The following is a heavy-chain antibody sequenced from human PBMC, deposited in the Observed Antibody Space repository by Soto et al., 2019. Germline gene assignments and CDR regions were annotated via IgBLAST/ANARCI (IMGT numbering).Heavy chain of an antibody. D-gene: IGHD3-16*01. CDR2: IYSGGST. CDR1: GFTVSSNY. V-gene: IGHV3-53*04. J-gene: IGHJ6*02. CDR3: ARDLVAEGTWGGGYYGMDV. Sequence: ESGGGLVQPGGSLRLSCAASGFTVSSNYMSWVRQAPGKGLEWVSVIYSGGSTYYADSVKGRFTISRHNSKNTLYLQMNSLGAEDTAVYYCARDLVAEGTWGGGYYGMDVWGQGTTVTVSS.